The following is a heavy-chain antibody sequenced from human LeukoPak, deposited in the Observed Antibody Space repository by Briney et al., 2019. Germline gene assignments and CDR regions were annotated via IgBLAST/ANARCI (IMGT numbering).Heavy chain of an antibody. Sequence: KPSETLSLTCTVYGGSISSSSAYWRWIRQPPGKGLEWIGSIYYSKNTYYNPSLKSRVTISVDKSKNQFSLKLNSVTAADTAVYYCASRQLLRGHDTGFDYWGQGTLVTVSS. V-gene: IGHV4-39*07. J-gene: IGHJ4*02. CDR3: ASRQLLRGHDTGFDY. CDR1: GGSISSSSAY. D-gene: IGHD2-2*01. CDR2: IYYSKNT.